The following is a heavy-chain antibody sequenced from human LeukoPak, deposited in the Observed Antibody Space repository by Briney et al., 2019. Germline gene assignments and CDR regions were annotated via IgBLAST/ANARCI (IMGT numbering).Heavy chain of an antibody. Sequence: GGALRLSCATSGFIFSNYWMSWVRQAPGKGLEWVANIKQDGSETYYVDSVKGRFTISRDDAKNSLYLQMNSLRAEDTAVYYCARDGYCSSTSCYPTPGHDAFDIWGQGTMVTASS. CDR2: IKQDGSET. CDR1: GFIFSNYW. J-gene: IGHJ3*02. CDR3: ARDGYCSSTSCYPTPGHDAFDI. V-gene: IGHV3-7*01. D-gene: IGHD2-2*03.